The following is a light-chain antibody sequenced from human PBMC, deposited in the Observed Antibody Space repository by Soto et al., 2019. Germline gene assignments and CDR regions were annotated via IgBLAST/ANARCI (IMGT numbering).Light chain of an antibody. CDR2: DAS. J-gene: IGKJ1*01. CDR1: QSVSSYY. V-gene: IGKV3-20*01. CDR3: QQYHSSPRT. Sequence: EIGLTQSPGTLSLSPGERATLSCRASQSVSSYYLAWYQQKPGQAPRLLIYDASSRATCIPDRFSGSGSGTDFTLTLSRLEPEEFAGYYCQQYHSSPRTFGQGTQVEIK.